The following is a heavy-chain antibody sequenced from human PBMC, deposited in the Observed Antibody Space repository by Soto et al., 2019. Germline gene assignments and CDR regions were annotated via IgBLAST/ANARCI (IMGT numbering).Heavy chain of an antibody. V-gene: IGHV3-23*01. CDR3: ARDSHTYYYDSSGWNY. J-gene: IGHJ4*02. CDR2: ISGSGGST. CDR1: GFTFSSYA. D-gene: IGHD3-22*01. Sequence: GSLRLSCAASGFTFSSYAMSWVRQAPGKGLEWVSAISGSGGSTYYADSVKGRFTISRDNSKNSLFLQMNSLRAEDTAVYYCARDSHTYYYDSSGWNYWGQGTLVTVSS.